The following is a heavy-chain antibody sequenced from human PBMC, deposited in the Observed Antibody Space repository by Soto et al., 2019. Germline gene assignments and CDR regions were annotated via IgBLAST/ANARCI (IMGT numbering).Heavy chain of an antibody. CDR3: ARDRQSRGGPGLLGY. CDR2: INAGNGNT. D-gene: IGHD2-2*01. Sequence: ASVKVSCKASGYTFTSYAVHWVRKAHGQRLEWMGWINAGNGNTKYSQKFQGRVTITRDTSASTAYMELSSLRSEDTAVYYCARDRQSRGGPGLLGYSGQGILVTGPS. V-gene: IGHV1-3*01. CDR1: GYTFTSYA. J-gene: IGHJ4*02.